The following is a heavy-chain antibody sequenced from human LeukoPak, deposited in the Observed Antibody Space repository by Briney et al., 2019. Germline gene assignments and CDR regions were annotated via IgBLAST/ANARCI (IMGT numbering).Heavy chain of an antibody. Sequence: GGSLTLSCVASGPTFRSFSTSWVRPAARKLLGWEAKTNAYGSDIIYVGSVNGRFTISRDKSKNTLYLQMNSMRAEDTSVYYCAKDTVPGYYDSSGYLYFDYWGQGALVTVSS. CDR2: TNAYGSDI. CDR3: AKDTVPGYYDSSGYLYFDY. J-gene: IGHJ4*02. CDR1: GPTFRSFS. D-gene: IGHD3-22*01. V-gene: IGHV3-7*03.